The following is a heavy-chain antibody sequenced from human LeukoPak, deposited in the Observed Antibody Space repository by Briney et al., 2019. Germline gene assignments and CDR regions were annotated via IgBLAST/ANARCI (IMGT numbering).Heavy chain of an antibody. CDR3: AKGRSVDSRYTMDV. D-gene: IGHD2-21*02. Sequence: GGSLRLSCATSGFTFSRYWMHWVRQVPGKGLVWVSRIDSDGSTTTYADSVNGRLTVSRGNAKTTLYLQMNSLRAEDTAVYYCAKGRSVDSRYTMDVWGQGTTVTVSS. J-gene: IGHJ6*02. V-gene: IGHV3-74*01. CDR1: GFTFSRYW. CDR2: IDSDGSTT.